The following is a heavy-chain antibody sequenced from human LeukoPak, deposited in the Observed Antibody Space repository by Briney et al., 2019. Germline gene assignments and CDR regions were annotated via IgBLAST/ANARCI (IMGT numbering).Heavy chain of an antibody. CDR3: AREYSAFDY. CDR2: IYYSGST. Sequence: SETLSLTCTVSGDPISTSSDYKWTWLRQPPRKGLEWIGYIYYSGSTNYNPSLQSRVTISVDTSNNQFSLKLTSVTAADTAVYYCAREYSAFDYWGQGTLVTVSS. D-gene: IGHD5-12*01. CDR1: GDPISTSSDYK. J-gene: IGHJ4*02. V-gene: IGHV4-61*08.